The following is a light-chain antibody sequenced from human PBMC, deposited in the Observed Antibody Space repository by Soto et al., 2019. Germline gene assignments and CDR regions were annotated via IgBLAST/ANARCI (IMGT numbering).Light chain of an antibody. J-gene: IGKJ2*01. Sequence: EIVMTQSPATVSVSPGERATLSCRASQSVSTNLAWYQQKPGQAPRLLIYGAFTRATGIPATFSGTGSGTEFTLTISSLQSEDFAVYYCQQRGTFGQGTKLEIK. CDR2: GAF. CDR3: QQRGT. CDR1: QSVSTN. V-gene: IGKV3-15*01.